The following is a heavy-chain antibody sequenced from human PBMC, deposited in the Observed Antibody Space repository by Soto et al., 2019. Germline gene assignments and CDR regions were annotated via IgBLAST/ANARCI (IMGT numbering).Heavy chain of an antibody. CDR3: ARGNYYYYYMDV. CDR1: GGSISSYY. CDR2: IYYSGST. J-gene: IGHJ6*03. V-gene: IGHV4-59*08. Sequence: SETLSLTCTVSGGSISSYYWSWIRQPPGKGLEWIGYIYYSGSTNYNPSLKSRVTISVDTSKNQFSLKLSSVTAADTAVYYCARGNYYYYYMDVWGKGTTVTVSS.